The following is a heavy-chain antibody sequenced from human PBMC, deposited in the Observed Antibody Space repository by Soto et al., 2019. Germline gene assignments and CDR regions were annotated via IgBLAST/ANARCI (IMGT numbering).Heavy chain of an antibody. V-gene: IGHV3-53*01. D-gene: IGHD1-26*01. J-gene: IGHJ4*02. CDR1: GFTVSSNY. CDR2: IYSGGST. CDR3: ARSPMGATYFDY. Sequence: EVQLVESGGGLIQPGGSLRLSCSASGFTVSSNYRSWVRQAPGKGLEWVSVIYSGGSTYYADSVKGRFTISRDNSKNTLYLQMNSLRAEDTAVYYCARSPMGATYFDYWGQGTLVTVSS.